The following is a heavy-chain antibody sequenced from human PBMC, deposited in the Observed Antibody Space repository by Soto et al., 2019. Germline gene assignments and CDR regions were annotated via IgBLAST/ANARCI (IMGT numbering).Heavy chain of an antibody. CDR2: MNPNSGNT. J-gene: IGHJ4*02. D-gene: IGHD2-2*01. CDR1: GYTFTNSD. Sequence: VKVSCKASGYTFTNSDINWVRQATGQGLEWMGWMNPNSGNTGYAQKFQGRVTMASNTSISTAYMELSSLRSEDTAVYYCAKQGPLHCSGTGCPYYFDYWGQGALVTVSS. CDR3: AKQGPLHCSGTGCPYYFDY. V-gene: IGHV1-8*01.